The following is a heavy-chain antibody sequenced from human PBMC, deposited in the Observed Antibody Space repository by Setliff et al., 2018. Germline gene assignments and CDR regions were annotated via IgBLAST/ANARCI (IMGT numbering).Heavy chain of an antibody. CDR2: ISYDGSNK. D-gene: IGHD5-12*01. CDR1: GFTFSSYG. Sequence: GESLKISCAASGFTFSSYGMHWVRQAPGKGLEWVAVISYDGSNKYYADSVKGRFTISRDNSKNTLYLQMNSLRAEDTAVYYCARDRTPGYSGYSSWGQGTLVTVSS. V-gene: IGHV3-30*03. CDR3: ARDRTPGYSGYSS. J-gene: IGHJ4*02.